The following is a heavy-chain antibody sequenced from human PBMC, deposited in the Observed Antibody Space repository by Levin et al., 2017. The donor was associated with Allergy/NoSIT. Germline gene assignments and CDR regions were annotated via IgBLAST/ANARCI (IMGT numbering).Heavy chain of an antibody. CDR3: ASGAPLSPGSGEGY. V-gene: IGHV3-30-3*01. CDR1: GFTFSSYA. Sequence: GGSLRLSCAASGFTFSSYAMHWVRQAPGKGLEWVAVISYDGSNKYYADSVKGRFTISRDNSKNTLYLQMNSLRAEDTAVYYCASGAPLSPGSGEGYWGQGTLVTVSS. D-gene: IGHD2/OR15-2a*01. CDR2: ISYDGSNK. J-gene: IGHJ4*02.